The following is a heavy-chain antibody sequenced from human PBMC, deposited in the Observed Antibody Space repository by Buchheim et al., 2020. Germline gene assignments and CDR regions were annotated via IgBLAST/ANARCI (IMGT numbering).Heavy chain of an antibody. J-gene: IGHJ5*02. D-gene: IGHD6-19*01. V-gene: IGHV3-30*18. CDR1: GFSFSTYG. CDR3: AKCSHGYNSDVEPFCWFDP. CDR2: MSYDGSNE. Sequence: QVQLVESGGGVVQPGRSLRLSCAASGFSFSTYGIHWVRQAPGKGLEWVAAMSYDGSNEYYADSVRGRFTISRDTSKNTLYLQMNSLRAEDTAVYYCAKCSHGYNSDVEPFCWFDPWGQGTL.